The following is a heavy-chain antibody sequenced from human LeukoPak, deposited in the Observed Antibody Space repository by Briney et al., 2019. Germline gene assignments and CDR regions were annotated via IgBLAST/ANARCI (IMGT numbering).Heavy chain of an antibody. D-gene: IGHD2-15*01. V-gene: IGHV3-30*02. J-gene: IGHJ3*02. CDR2: IRFDGSTK. CDR1: GFTFGSYG. CDR3: AREGGRYCSGGSCYFAFGDAFDI. Sequence: GGSLRLSCAASGFTFGSYGIHWVRQAPGKGLEWVAFIRFDGSTKYYADSVKGRFTISRDNSKNTLYLQMNSLRAEDTAVYYCAREGGRYCSGGSCYFAFGDAFDIWGQGTMVTVSS.